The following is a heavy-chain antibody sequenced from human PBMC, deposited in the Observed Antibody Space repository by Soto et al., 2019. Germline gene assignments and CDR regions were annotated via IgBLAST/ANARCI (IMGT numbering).Heavy chain of an antibody. CDR3: AKDQRQWLAPDDFDI. Sequence: QVQLVESGGGVVQPGRSLRLSCAASGFTFSSYGMHWVRQAPGKGLEWVAVISYDGSNKYYADSVKGRFTISRDNSKNTQYLQMNRLRAEDTAVYYCAKDQRQWLAPDDFDIWGKGTMVTVSS. CDR1: GFTFSSYG. V-gene: IGHV3-30*18. D-gene: IGHD6-19*01. J-gene: IGHJ3*02. CDR2: ISYDGSNK.